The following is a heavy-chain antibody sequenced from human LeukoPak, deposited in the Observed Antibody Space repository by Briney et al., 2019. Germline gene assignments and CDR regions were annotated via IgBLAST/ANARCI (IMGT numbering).Heavy chain of an antibody. CDR2: IIPIFGTA. CDR3: ASSRHYYDSSGLY. CDR1: GYTFTSYG. J-gene: IGHJ4*02. D-gene: IGHD3-22*01. Sequence: SVTVSCKASGYTFTSYGISWVRQAPGQGLEWMGGIIPIFGTANYAQKFQGRVTITTDESTSTAYMELSSLRSEDTAVYYCASSRHYYDSSGLYWGQGTLVTVSS. V-gene: IGHV1-69*05.